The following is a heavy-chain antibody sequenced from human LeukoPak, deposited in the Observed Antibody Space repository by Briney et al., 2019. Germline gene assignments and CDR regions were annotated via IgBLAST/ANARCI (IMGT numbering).Heavy chain of an antibody. V-gene: IGHV3-30*03. Sequence: GGSLRLSCAASGFTFSSYGMHWVRQAPGKGLEWVAVISYDGSNKYYADSVKGRFTISRDNSKNTLYLQMNSLRAEDTAVYYCARDPPDYYDSREDPSSCGMDVWGQGTTVTVSS. CDR2: ISYDGSNK. CDR3: ARDPPDYYDSREDPSSCGMDV. D-gene: IGHD3-22*01. CDR1: GFTFSSYG. J-gene: IGHJ6*02.